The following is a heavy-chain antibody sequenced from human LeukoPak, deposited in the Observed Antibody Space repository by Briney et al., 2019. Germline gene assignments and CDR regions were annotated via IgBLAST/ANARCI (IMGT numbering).Heavy chain of an antibody. D-gene: IGHD4-23*01. J-gene: IGHJ4*02. CDR2: IYYSGST. Sequence: PSETLSLTCTVSGGSLSSYYWSWIRQPPGKGLEWIGYIYYSGSTNYNPSLKSRVTISVDTSKNQFSLKLSSVTAADTAVYYCARVYGGYFDYWGQGTLVTVSS. CDR3: ARVYGGYFDY. V-gene: IGHV4-59*01. CDR1: GGSLSSYY.